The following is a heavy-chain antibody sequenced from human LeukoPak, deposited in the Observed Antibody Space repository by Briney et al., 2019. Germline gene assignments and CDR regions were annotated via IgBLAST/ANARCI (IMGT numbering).Heavy chain of an antibody. V-gene: IGHV1-69*13. J-gene: IGHJ3*02. CDR2: IIPIFGTA. CDR1: GGTFSSYA. D-gene: IGHD6-13*01. Sequence: AASVKVSCKASGGTFSSYAISWVRQAPGQGLEWMGGIIPIFGTANYAQKFQGRVTITADESTSTAYMELSSLRAEDTAVYYCAKGRGIAAAPGAFDIWGQGTMVTVSS. CDR3: AKGRGIAAAPGAFDI.